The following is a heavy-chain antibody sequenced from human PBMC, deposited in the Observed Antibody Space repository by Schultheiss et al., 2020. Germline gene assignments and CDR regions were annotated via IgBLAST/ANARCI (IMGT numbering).Heavy chain of an antibody. J-gene: IGHJ4*02. V-gene: IGHV1-2*02. CDR1: GYTFTGFY. D-gene: IGHD6-19*01. Sequence: AAVKVSCKASGYTFTGFYIHWVRQAPGQGLEWMGWTNPNSGGTNYAQKFQGRVTMTRDTSISTAYMELSRLRSDDTAVYYCARGVAVAGTGNRFDYWGRGTLVTVSS. CDR3: ARGVAVAGTGNRFDY. CDR2: TNPNSGGT.